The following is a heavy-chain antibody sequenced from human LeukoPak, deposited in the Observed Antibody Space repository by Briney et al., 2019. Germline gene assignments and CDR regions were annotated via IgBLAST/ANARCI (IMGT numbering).Heavy chain of an antibody. J-gene: IGHJ4*02. V-gene: IGHV3-23*01. D-gene: IGHD1/OR15-1a*01. Sequence: GGSLRLSCAASGFTFSSYAMSWVRQAPGKGLEWVSLISGSGGSSSYADSVKGRFTLSRDNSKNTLFLQMNSLGAEDTAVYYCVKGTTRGTGPTYFDYWGQGTLVTLSS. CDR3: VKGTTRGTGPTYFDY. CDR2: ISGSGGSS. CDR1: GFTFSSYA.